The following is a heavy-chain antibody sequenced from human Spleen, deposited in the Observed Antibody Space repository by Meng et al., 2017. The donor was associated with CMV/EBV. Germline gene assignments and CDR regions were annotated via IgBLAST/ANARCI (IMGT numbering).Heavy chain of an antibody. CDR2: IYHDGVT. J-gene: IGHJ4*02. V-gene: IGHV4-38-2*02. CDR1: GASISSGYH. Sequence: SETLSLTCTVSGASISSGYHWGWIRQSPGKGLECLGSIYHDGVTYYNPSLKSRVTMSVDTSKNQFSLNLTSVTAADTAVYYCARQGRHWGQGTLVTVSS. D-gene: IGHD3-10*01. CDR3: ARQGRH.